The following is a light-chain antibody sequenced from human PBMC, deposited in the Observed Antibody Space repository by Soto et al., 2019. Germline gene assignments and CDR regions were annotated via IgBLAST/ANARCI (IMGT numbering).Light chain of an antibody. V-gene: IGKV3-15*01. CDR1: QSVSGN. Sequence: EIVMTQSPATLSVSPGERATLSCRASQSVSGNLAWYQQKPGQAPRLLIYGASTRATGIPARFIGSRSGTEFTLTIRILHYEEFSVHYRDQFNNWPTLTLGGGTKVEIK. CDR2: GAS. J-gene: IGKJ4*01. CDR3: DQFNNWPTLT.